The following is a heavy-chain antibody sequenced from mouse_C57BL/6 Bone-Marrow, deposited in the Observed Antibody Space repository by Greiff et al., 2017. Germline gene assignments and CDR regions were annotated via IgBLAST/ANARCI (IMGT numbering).Heavy chain of an antibody. CDR2: INPSNGGT. CDR1: GYTFTSYW. CDR3: ARWDATTVVARGAMDY. Sequence: QVQLQQPGTELVKPGASVKLSCKASGYTFTSYWMHWVKQRPGQGLEWIGNINPSNGGTNYNEKFKSKDTLTVDKSSSTAYMQLSSLTSEDSAVYYCARWDATTVVARGAMDYWGQGTSVTVSS. D-gene: IGHD1-1*01. V-gene: IGHV1-53*01. J-gene: IGHJ4*01.